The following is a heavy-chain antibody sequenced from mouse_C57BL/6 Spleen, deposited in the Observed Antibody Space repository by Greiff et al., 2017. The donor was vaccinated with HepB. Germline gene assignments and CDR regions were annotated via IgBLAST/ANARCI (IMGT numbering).Heavy chain of an antibody. CDR2: IDPSDSET. D-gene: IGHD1-1*01. Sequence: VQLQQSGAELVRPGSSVKLSCKASGYTFTSYWMHWVKQRPIQGLEWIGNIDPSDSETHYNQKFKDKATLTVDKSSSTAYMQRRSLTSEDSAVYYCARSDYYGSVFDYWGQGTTLTVSS. CDR1: GYTFTSYW. CDR3: ARSDYYGSVFDY. J-gene: IGHJ2*01. V-gene: IGHV1-52*01.